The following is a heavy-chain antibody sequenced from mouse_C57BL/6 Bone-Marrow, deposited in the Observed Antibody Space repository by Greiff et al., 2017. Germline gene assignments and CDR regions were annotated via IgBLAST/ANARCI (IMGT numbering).Heavy chain of an antibody. Sequence: VQLQQSGPELVKPGASVKISCKASGYAFSSSWMNWVKQRPGKGLEWIGRIYPGDGDTNYNGKFKGKATLTADKSSSTAYMQLSSLTSEDSAVXFCARSGYDYGGFAYWGQGTLVTVSA. D-gene: IGHD2-4*01. CDR2: IYPGDGDT. CDR1: GYAFSSSW. V-gene: IGHV1-82*01. CDR3: ARSGYDYGGFAY. J-gene: IGHJ3*01.